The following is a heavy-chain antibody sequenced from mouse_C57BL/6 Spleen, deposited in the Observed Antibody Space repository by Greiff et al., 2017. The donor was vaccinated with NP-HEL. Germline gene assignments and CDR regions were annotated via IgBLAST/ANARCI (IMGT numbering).Heavy chain of an antibody. Sequence: EVQRVESEGGLVQPGSSMKLSCTASGFTFSDYYMAWVRQVPEKGLEWVANINYDGSSTYYLDSLKSRFIISRDNAKNILYLQMSSLKSEDTATYYCAREDGPRDYWGQGTSVTVSS. J-gene: IGHJ4*01. D-gene: IGHD1-1*01. CDR3: AREDGPRDY. CDR1: GFTFSDYY. CDR2: INYDGSST. V-gene: IGHV5-16*01.